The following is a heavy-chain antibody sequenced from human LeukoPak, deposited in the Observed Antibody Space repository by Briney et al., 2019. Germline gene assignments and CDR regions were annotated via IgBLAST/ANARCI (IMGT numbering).Heavy chain of an antibody. CDR2: IYSGDST. Sequence: PGGSLRLSCAASGFTVSSNYMSWVRQAPGKGLEWVSVIYSGDSTYYADSVKGRFTISRDNSKNTLYLQMNSLRAEDTAVYYCARARAGAGTFFFDYWGQGTLVTVSS. J-gene: IGHJ4*02. V-gene: IGHV3-53*01. CDR3: ARARAGAGTFFFDY. CDR1: GFTVSSNY. D-gene: IGHD6-13*01.